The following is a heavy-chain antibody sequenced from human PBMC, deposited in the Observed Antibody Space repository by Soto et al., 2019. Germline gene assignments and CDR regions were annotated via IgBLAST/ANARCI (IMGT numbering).Heavy chain of an antibody. J-gene: IGHJ6*02. CDR3: ARGDYYDSSGYFPGGMDF. CDR2: IYYSGST. D-gene: IGHD3-22*01. Sequence: QVQLQESGPGLVKPSQTLSLTCTVSGDSISSGDYYWSWIRQPPGKGLEWIGYIYYSGSTYYNPSLKIRVTISVETSKNQFSLKLSSVTAADTAVYYCARGDYYDSSGYFPGGMDFWGQGTTVSVSS. CDR1: GDSISSGDYY. V-gene: IGHV4-30-4*01.